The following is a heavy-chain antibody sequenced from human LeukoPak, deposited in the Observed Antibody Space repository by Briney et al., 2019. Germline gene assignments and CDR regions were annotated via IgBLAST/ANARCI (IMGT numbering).Heavy chain of an antibody. J-gene: IGHJ4*02. Sequence: SETLSLTCTVSGGSISSYYWSWIRQPPGKGLEWIGYIYYSGSTNYNPSLKSRVTISVDTSKNQFSLKLSSVTAADTAVYYCAGYSSSWYRIDYWGQGTLVTVSS. CDR3: AGYSSSWYRIDY. CDR2: IYYSGST. D-gene: IGHD6-13*01. CDR1: GGSISSYY. V-gene: IGHV4-59*12.